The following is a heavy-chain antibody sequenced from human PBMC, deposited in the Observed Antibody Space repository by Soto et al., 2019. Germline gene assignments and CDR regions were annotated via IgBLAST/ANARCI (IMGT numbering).Heavy chain of an antibody. CDR2: INHSGST. Sequence: QVQLQQWGAGLLKPSETLSLTCAVYGGSFSGYYWSWIRQPPGKGLEWIGEINHSGSTNYNPSLKSRVTISVDTSMNQFSLKLSSVTAADTSVYYCARADATKFDYWGQGTLVTVSS. D-gene: IGHD1-1*01. CDR3: ARADATKFDY. CDR1: GGSFSGYY. V-gene: IGHV4-34*01. J-gene: IGHJ4*02.